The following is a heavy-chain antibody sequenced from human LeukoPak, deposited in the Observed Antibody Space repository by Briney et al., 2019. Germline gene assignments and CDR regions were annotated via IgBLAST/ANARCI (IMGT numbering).Heavy chain of an antibody. J-gene: IGHJ4*02. Sequence: GGSLRLSCAAAGFTISRYSMSWVRQAPGKGLEWVANINQDGSEKNYVDSVKGRFTISRDNAKNSLFLQMNSLRAENTAMYYCVRDDSSGWYYFDDWGQGTLVTVPS. CDR1: GFTISRYS. CDR2: INQDGSEK. D-gene: IGHD6-19*01. V-gene: IGHV3-7*01. CDR3: VRDDSSGWYYFDD.